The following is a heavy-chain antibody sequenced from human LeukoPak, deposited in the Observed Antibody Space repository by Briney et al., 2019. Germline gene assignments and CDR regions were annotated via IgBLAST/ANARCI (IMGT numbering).Heavy chain of an antibody. J-gene: IGHJ4*02. CDR3: AKAMEWLEVGATLDY. V-gene: IGHV3-23*01. CDR2: ISGSGGST. Sequence: PGGSLRLSCAASGFTFSSYAMSWVRQAPGKGLEWVSAISGSGGSTYYADSVKGRFTISRDNSKNTLYLQMNSLRAEDAAVYYCAKAMEWLEVGATLDYWGQGTLVTVSS. CDR1: GFTFSSYA. D-gene: IGHD1-26*01.